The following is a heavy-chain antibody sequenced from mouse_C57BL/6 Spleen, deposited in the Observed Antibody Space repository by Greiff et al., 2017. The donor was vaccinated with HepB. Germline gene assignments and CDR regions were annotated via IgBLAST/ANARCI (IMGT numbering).Heavy chain of an antibody. CDR3: ARFGGNYVGYYDMDY. CDR2: INPNNGGT. J-gene: IGHJ4*01. CDR1: GYTFTDYY. Sequence: VQLQQSGPELVQPGASVKISCTASGYTFTDYYMNWVKQSHGKSLEWIGDINPNNGGTSYNQKFTSKATLTVDKSSSTAYMMIRSLTSEDSAVYYCARFGGNYVGYYDMDYWGQGTSVTVSS. V-gene: IGHV1-26*01. D-gene: IGHD2-1*01.